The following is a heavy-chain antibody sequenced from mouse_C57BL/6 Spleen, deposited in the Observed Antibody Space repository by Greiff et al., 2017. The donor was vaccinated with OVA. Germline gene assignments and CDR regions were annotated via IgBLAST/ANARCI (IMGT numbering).Heavy chain of an antibody. CDR2: IYPGDGDT. J-gene: IGHJ1*03. CDR3: AGSSPSYWYFDV. V-gene: IGHV1-82*01. CDR1: GYAFSSSW. D-gene: IGHD1-1*01. Sequence: VQLVESGPELVKPGASVKISCKASGYAFSSSWMNWVKQRPGKGLEWIGRIYPGDGDTNYNGKFKGKATLTADKSSSTAYMQLSSLTSEDSAVYFCAGSSPSYWYFDVWGTGTTVTVSS.